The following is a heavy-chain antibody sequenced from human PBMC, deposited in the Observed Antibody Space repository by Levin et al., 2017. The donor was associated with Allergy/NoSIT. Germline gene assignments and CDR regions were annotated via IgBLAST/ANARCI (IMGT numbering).Heavy chain of an antibody. J-gene: IGHJ3*01. D-gene: IGHD1-1*01. CDR2: ITGGGFNT. CDR3: AKKQGGTSGFSFDV. CDR1: GFSLSEYA. V-gene: IGHV3-23*01. Sequence: GGSLRLSCAVSGFSLSEYAMAWVHQAPGKGLEWVSEITGGGFNTYYGDSVKGRFTVSKDDSKDTLYLDLSSLRVEDTAVYFCAKKQGGTSGFSFDVWGQGTMVTVSS.